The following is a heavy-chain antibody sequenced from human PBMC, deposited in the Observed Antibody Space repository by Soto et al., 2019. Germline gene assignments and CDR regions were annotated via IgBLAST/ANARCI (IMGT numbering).Heavy chain of an antibody. J-gene: IGHJ6*02. CDR3: GRSWYYYYGMDV. V-gene: IGHV1-69*01. D-gene: IGHD6-13*01. CDR1: GGTFSSYA. CDR2: IIPIFGTA. Sequence: QVQLVQSGAEVKKPGSSVKVSCKASGGTFSSYAISWVRQAPGQGLEWMGGIIPIFGTATYAQKFQGRVTITADESTSPAYMELSSLRSADTAVYYCGRSWYYYYGMDVWGQGTTVTVSS.